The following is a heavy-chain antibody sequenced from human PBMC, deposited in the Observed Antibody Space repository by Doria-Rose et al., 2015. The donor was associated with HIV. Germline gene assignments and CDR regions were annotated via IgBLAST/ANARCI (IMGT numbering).Heavy chain of an antibody. Sequence: QVQLVESGAEVKKPGATVKVSCKASGYTFNSYGINWVRQAPGQGLEWMGWISAYNGNTIYAQNFQGRVTMTTDTSTSTAYMELRSLRPDDTAVYYCAREPSPLEPGGDTWFDPWGQGTLVTVSS. CDR3: AREPSPLEPGGDTWFDP. J-gene: IGHJ5*02. D-gene: IGHD1-1*01. CDR1: GYTFNSYG. V-gene: IGHV1-18*01. CDR2: ISAYNGNT.